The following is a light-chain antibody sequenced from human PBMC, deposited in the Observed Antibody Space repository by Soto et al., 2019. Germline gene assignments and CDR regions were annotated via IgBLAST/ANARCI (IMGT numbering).Light chain of an antibody. CDR1: HSVSSSY. Sequence: EIVLTQSPGTLSLSPGDRATLSCRASHSVSSSYLAWYQQKPGQAPRLLIYGASSRATGIPDMFSGSGSGTDFTLTISRLEPEDFAVYYCQQYGSSPPYTFGPGTKVDIK. J-gene: IGKJ3*01. CDR2: GAS. V-gene: IGKV3-20*01. CDR3: QQYGSSPPYT.